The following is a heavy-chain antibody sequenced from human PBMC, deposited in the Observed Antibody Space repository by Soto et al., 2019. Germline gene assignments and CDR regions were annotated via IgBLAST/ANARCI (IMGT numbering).Heavy chain of an antibody. CDR1: GFTFSSYG. CDR2: ISYDGSNK. Sequence: GGSLRLCCAASGFTFSSYGMHWVRQAPGKGLEWVAVISYDGSNKYYADSVKGRFTISRDNSKNTLYLQMNSLRAEDTAVYYCANTNDILTGPLDYWGQGTLVTVSS. V-gene: IGHV3-30*18. CDR3: ANTNDILTGPLDY. J-gene: IGHJ4*02. D-gene: IGHD3-9*01.